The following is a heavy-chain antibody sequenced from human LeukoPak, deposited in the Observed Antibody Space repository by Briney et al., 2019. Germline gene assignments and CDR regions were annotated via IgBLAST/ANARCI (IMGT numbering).Heavy chain of an antibody. Sequence: GGTLRLSCAASGVTFSSYGLNWVRQAPGKGLEWVSTISIGGHIYYEDSVKGRFTISRDNAKNSLYLQMNSLRAEDTAVYYCARDQDGGKYYYESSGYSHWGQGILATVSS. CDR3: ARDQDGGKYYYESSGYSH. V-gene: IGHV3-21*01. CDR2: ISIGGHI. CDR1: GVTFSSYG. J-gene: IGHJ4*02. D-gene: IGHD3-22*01.